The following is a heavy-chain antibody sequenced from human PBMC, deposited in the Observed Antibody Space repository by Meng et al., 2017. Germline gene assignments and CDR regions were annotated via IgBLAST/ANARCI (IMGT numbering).Heavy chain of an antibody. CDR1: GGSISSYY. D-gene: IGHD1-14*01. CDR3: ARPNHDAFDI. CDR2: IYYSGST. Sequence: SETLSLTCTVSGGSISSYYWSWIRQLPGKGLEWIGYIYYSGSTNYNPPLKSRVTISVDTSKNQFSLRLSSVTAADTAVYYCARPNHDAFDIWGQGTMVTVSS. V-gene: IGHV4-59*12. J-gene: IGHJ3*02.